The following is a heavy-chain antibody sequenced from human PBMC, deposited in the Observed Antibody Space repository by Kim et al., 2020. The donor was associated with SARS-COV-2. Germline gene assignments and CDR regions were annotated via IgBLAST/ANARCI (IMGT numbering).Heavy chain of an antibody. CDR1: GFTFSSYA. D-gene: IGHD3-3*01. V-gene: IGHV3-30-3*01. CDR2: ISYDGSNK. CDR3: ARDFWSRYYYYGMDV. J-gene: IGHJ6*02. Sequence: GGSLRLSCAASGFTFSSYAMHWVRQAPGKGLEWVAVISYDGSNKYYADSVKGRFTISRDNSKNTLYLQMNSLRAEDTAVYYCARDFWSRYYYYGMDVWGQGTTVTVSS.